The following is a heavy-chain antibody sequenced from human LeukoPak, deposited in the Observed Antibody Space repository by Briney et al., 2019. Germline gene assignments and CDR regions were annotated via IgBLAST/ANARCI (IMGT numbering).Heavy chain of an antibody. J-gene: IGHJ4*02. CDR3: TRYNNDHFDY. D-gene: IGHD1-14*01. CDR2: IAYDGSRA. CDR1: GFTFGGYG. V-gene: IGHV3-33*01. Sequence: GGFLRLSCAGSGFTFGGYGMRWFRQTPGKGLEWVAVIAYDGSRAFYADSVKGRFTISRDNSKNTMSVQMDDLRAEDTAVYYCTRYNNDHFDYWGQGTLVTVSS.